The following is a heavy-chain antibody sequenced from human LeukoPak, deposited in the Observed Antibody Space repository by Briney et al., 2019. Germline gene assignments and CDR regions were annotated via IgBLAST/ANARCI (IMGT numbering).Heavy chain of an antibody. D-gene: IGHD6-19*01. Sequence: GESLKISCKGSGYSIPIYWISWVRQMPGKGLEWMERIDPSDSYTMYSPSFQGHITISADKSINTAYLQWSSLKASDNGIYYCASSTPGYSSGWSNHWGQGTLVTVSS. CDR3: ASSTPGYSSGWSNH. CDR2: IDPSDSYT. V-gene: IGHV5-10-1*01. J-gene: IGHJ4*02. CDR1: GYSIPIYW.